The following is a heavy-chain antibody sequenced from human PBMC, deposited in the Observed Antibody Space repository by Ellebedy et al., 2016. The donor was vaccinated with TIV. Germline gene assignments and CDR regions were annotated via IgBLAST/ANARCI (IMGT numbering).Heavy chain of an antibody. Sequence: GESLKISCAASGFTFSGYYMSWVRQAPGKGLEWVSVIYSGGSTYYADSVKGRFTISRDNSKNTLYLQMNSLRAEDTAVYYCARAAAGYSSGWYYFQHWGQGTLVTVSS. CDR2: IYSGGST. J-gene: IGHJ1*01. D-gene: IGHD6-19*01. CDR3: ARAAAGYSSGWYYFQH. CDR1: GFTFSGYY. V-gene: IGHV3-66*01.